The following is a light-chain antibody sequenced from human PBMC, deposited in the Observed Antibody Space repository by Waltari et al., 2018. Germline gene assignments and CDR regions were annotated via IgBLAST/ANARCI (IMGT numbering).Light chain of an antibody. CDR2: GAS. CDR3: QQYHNWPPLT. CDR1: QSVTNN. Sequence: EIVMTQSPATLSVSPGERATLSCRASQSVTNNLAWYQQTPGQAPRLLISGASTRATGIPVRFIGSGFGTEFTLTITSLQSEDFAVYYCQQYHNWPPLTFGGGTKVDIK. V-gene: IGKV3-15*01. J-gene: IGKJ4*01.